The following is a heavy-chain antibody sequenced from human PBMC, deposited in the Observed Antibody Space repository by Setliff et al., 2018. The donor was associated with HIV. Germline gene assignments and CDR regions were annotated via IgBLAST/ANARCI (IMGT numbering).Heavy chain of an antibody. CDR2: IYHRGST. D-gene: IGHD3-10*01. V-gene: IGHV4-30-2*01. CDR3: ARGGAHYYGSGSYYNWFDP. CDR1: GGSISSGGYS. Sequence: PSETLSLTCDVSGGSISSGGYSWSWIRQPPGKGLEWIGYIYHRGSTYYNPSLKSRVTISVDRSKNQFSLKLSSVTAADTAVYYCARGGAHYYGSGSYYNWFDPWGQGTLVTVS. J-gene: IGHJ5*02.